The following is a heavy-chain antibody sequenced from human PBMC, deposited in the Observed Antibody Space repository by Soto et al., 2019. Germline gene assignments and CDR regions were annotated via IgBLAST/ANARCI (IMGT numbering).Heavy chain of an antibody. J-gene: IGHJ6*02. D-gene: IGHD3-10*01. CDR2: ISYDGSNK. CDR1: GFNFRSYA. V-gene: IGHV3-30-3*01. CDR3: ARESRKSENLLSYYYYGMDV. Sequence: GGSLRLSCAAAGFNFRSYAMHWVRQEPGKGLEWVAVISYDGSNKYYADSVKGRFTISRDNSKNTLYLQMNSLRAEDTAVYYCARESRKSENLLSYYYYGMDVWGQGTTVTVSS.